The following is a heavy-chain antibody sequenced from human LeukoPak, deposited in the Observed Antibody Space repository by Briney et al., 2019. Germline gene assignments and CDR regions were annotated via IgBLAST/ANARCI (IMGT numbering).Heavy chain of an antibody. CDR3: ARLGSVGYYNYQYMDI. J-gene: IGHJ6*03. CDR2: INDIGNT. Sequence: SETLSITCAVYGGSFSGYYWSWIRQPPGKGLEWIGEINDIGNTNYDPSLRSRVTISVDTSKNQFSLSLTSATAADTAVYFCARLGSVGYYNYQYMDIWGNGTTVTVSS. V-gene: IGHV4-34*01. D-gene: IGHD3-10*01. CDR1: GGSFSGYY.